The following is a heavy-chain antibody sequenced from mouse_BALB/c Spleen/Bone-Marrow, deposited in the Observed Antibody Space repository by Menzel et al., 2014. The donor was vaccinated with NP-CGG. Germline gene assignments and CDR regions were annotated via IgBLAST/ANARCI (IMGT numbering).Heavy chain of an antibody. J-gene: IGHJ4*01. CDR1: GFSLNSYG. V-gene: IGHV2-6*03. CDR3: ARCYYGGAMDY. D-gene: IGHD1-2*01. Sequence: LVQSGPGLVTPSQCVTITCTFSGFSLNSYGVHWVRQHPGQGLEWLVVIWSDGSTTYNSALKSRLNISKDNSNSQVFLKMNSLQTDDTAMYYSARCYYGGAMDYWGQGTSVTVSS. CDR2: IWSDGST.